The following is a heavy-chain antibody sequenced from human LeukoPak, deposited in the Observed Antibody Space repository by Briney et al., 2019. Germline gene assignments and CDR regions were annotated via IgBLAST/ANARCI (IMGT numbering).Heavy chain of an antibody. CDR1: GGSLSSHY. CDR3: ARHSTGGQYWYFDL. Sequence: PSETLSLTCTVSGGSLSSHYWSWIRQPPGKGLEWIAYIYYSGSTNYNPSLKSRVTISVDMSKSQFSLRLSSVNAADTAVYYCARHSTGGQYWYFDLWGRGTLVTVSS. J-gene: IGHJ2*01. D-gene: IGHD3-16*01. CDR2: IYYSGST. V-gene: IGHV4-59*08.